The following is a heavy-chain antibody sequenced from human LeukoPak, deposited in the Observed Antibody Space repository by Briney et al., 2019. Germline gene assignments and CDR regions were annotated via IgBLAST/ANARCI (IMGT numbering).Heavy chain of an antibody. CDR3: ASDIPGGFDP. D-gene: IGHD3-9*01. CDR2: IPSDGSKQ. V-gene: IGHV3-30*02. Sequence: GSLRLSCAAAGFTFSNYGGHWVRQAPGKGLEWVAFIPSDGSKQYYGDSVKGRFTISRDNSKNTLHSQMNSLRAEDTAVYYCASDIPGGFDPWGQGTLVTVSS. J-gene: IGHJ5*02. CDR1: GFTFSNYG.